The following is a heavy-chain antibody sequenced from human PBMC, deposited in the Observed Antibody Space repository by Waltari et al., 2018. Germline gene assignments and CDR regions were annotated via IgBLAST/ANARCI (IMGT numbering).Heavy chain of an antibody. J-gene: IGHJ5*02. CDR2: INHSGST. CDR3: ARGSPLGQNWFDP. D-gene: IGHD7-27*01. CDR1: GGSFSGYY. Sequence: QVQLQQWGAGLLKPSETLSLTCAVYGGSFSGYYWSWIRQPPGKGLEWIGEINHSGSTNYNPSLMSRVTISVDTSKNQFSLKLSSVTAADTAVYYCARGSPLGQNWFDPWGQGTLVTVSS. V-gene: IGHV4-34*01.